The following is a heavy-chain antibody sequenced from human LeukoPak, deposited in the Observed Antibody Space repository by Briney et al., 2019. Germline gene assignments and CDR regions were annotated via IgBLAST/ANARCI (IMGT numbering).Heavy chain of an antibody. J-gene: IGHJ4*02. V-gene: IGHV3-7*01. CDR1: GLTFTDFW. CDR2: INPDGNEK. CDR3: SGRDSSRSPRAY. D-gene: IGHD6-13*01. Sequence: GGSLRLSCAASGLTFTDFWMNWVRLAPGRRLEWLANINPDGNEKYYVDSVKGRFAMSRDNAKNEVYLEMNSLRAEDTGVYYCSGRDSSRSPRAYWGEGTLVSVSS.